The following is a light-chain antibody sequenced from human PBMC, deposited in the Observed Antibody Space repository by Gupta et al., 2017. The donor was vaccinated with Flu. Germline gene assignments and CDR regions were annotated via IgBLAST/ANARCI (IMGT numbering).Light chain of an antibody. CDR2: DAS. CDR1: QDIRNY. CDR3: HQEYNLPSIT. V-gene: IGKV1-33*01. Sequence: DIQMTQSPSSLSASVGDRVTITCQASQDIRNYLNWYQQKPGKAPKLLIYDASHWETGVTSRFSGSGYGKDFTFSISSRLQEDIAAYYSHQEYNLPSITFGRGTKVEIK. J-gene: IGKJ4*01.